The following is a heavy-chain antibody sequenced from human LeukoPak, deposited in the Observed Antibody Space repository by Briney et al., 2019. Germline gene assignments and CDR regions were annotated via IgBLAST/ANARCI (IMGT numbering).Heavy chain of an antibody. CDR2: IYSGGST. Sequence: PGGSLRLSCAASGFTVSSNYMSWIRQAPGKGLEWVSVIYSGGSTYYADSVKGRFTISRDNSKNTLYLQMNSLRAEDTAVYYCARYYYDSSGYYFWAFDIWGQGTMVTVSS. V-gene: IGHV3-53*01. J-gene: IGHJ3*02. D-gene: IGHD3-22*01. CDR1: GFTVSSNY. CDR3: ARYYYDSSGYYFWAFDI.